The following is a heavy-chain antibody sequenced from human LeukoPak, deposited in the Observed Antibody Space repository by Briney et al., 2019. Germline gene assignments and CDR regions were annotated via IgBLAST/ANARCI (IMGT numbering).Heavy chain of an antibody. J-gene: IGHJ4*02. CDR3: AKAGTGRSSVLDY. V-gene: IGHV3-9*01. CDR1: RCTLGKHV. Sequence: GRSLRLSRACSRCTLGKHVMHWVRQAPGKGGAWVSAIVWRGGTSAYAVSVKGRFTISRENAKNSLYLQMNSLRAEDTTLYYCAKAGTGRSSVLDYWGQGTLVTVSS. CDR2: IVWRGGTS. D-gene: IGHD1-1*01.